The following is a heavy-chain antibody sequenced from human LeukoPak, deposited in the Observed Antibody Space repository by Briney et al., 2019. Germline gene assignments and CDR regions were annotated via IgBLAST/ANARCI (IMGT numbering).Heavy chain of an antibody. CDR2: ISGSGGST. D-gene: IGHD6-19*01. Sequence: GGSLRLSCAASGFTFSSYAMGWVRQAPGKGLEWVSAISGSGGSTYYADSVKGRFTISRDNSKNTLYLQMNSLRAEDTAVYYCAKAVRFTVAGIGDYWGQGTLVTVSS. J-gene: IGHJ4*02. V-gene: IGHV3-23*01. CDR1: GFTFSSYA. CDR3: AKAVRFTVAGIGDY.